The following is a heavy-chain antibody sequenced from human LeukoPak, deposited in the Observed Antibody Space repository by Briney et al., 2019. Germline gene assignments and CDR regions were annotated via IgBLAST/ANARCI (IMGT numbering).Heavy chain of an antibody. D-gene: IGHD2-2*01. J-gene: IGHJ6*03. CDR1: GYSFTSYW. CDR2: IYPGDSDT. V-gene: IGHV5-51*01. Sequence: TLGESLKISCKGSGYSFTSYWIGWVRQMPGKGLEWMGIIYPGDSDTRYSPSFQGQVTISADKSISTAYLQWSSLKASDTAMYYCARHGVVVVPAAIEEGYYYYYMDVWGKGTTVAVSS. CDR3: ARHGVVVVPAAIEEGYYYYYMDV.